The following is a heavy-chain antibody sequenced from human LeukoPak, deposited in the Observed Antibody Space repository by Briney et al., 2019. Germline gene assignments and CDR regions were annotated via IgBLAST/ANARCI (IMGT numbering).Heavy chain of an antibody. CDR1: GFIFSTYG. CDR3: ARASGPFDF. J-gene: IGHJ4*02. V-gene: IGHV3-33*01. CDR2: ILSDGFNK. D-gene: IGHD3-10*01. Sequence: GGSLRLSCTTSGFIFSTYGMHWVRQAPGKGLEWVAVILSDGFNKYYADSVKDRFTISRDNSKNTLYLHMNSLIPGDTGVYYCARASGPFDFWGQGTLLTVSS.